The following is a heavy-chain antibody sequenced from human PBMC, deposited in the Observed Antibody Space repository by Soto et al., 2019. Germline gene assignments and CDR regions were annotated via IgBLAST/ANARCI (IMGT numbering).Heavy chain of an antibody. CDR2: INPSGGST. CDR1: GYTFTSYY. Sequence: GASVKVSCKASGYTFTSYYMHWVRQAPGQGLEWMGIINPSGGSTSYAQKFQGRVTMTRDTSTSTVYMELSSLRSEDTAVYYCARGGQTAYYYYGMDVWGQGTTVTVSS. J-gene: IGHJ6*02. CDR3: ARGGQTAYYYYGMDV. V-gene: IGHV1-46*01.